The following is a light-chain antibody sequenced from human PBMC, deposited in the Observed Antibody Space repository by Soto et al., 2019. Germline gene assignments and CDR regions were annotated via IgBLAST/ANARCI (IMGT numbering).Light chain of an antibody. CDR2: AAS. V-gene: IGKV3-15*01. CDR1: QSVGSD. Sequence: EKVMTQSPATLSVSPGERATLSCRASQSVGSDLAWYQQKPGQPPRLLIYAASTRATDIPDRFSGSGSGTEFTLTISSLQSEDFAVYYCHQYYSWPLTFGGGTKGEI. J-gene: IGKJ4*01. CDR3: HQYYSWPLT.